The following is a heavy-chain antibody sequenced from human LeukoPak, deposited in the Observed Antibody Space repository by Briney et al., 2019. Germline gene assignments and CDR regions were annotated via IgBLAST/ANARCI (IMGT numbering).Heavy chain of an antibody. J-gene: IGHJ4*02. Sequence: SETLSLTCAVHGGSFSGYYWTWIRQPPGKGLEWIGEISQDGGTRYNPSLGSRVTISLDMSKTQSPLKLNSVTAADTAVYYCGLSTTRVTTRTLDHWGQGTLVTVSS. CDR2: ISQDGGT. CDR3: GLSTTRVTTRTLDH. CDR1: GGSFSGYY. V-gene: IGHV4-34*01. D-gene: IGHD4-17*01.